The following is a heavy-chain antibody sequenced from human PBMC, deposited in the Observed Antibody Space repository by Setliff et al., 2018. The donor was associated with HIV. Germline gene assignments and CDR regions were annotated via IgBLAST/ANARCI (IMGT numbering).Heavy chain of an antibody. D-gene: IGHD5-12*01. Sequence: GGSLRLSCAASGFTFSSSEMNWVRQAPGKGLEWVSYISSSSNTIYYADSVKGRFTISRDNAKNSLYLQMNSLRAEDTALYYCARRGDGYKSKIAFDIWGQGTMVTVSS. CDR2: ISSSSNTI. CDR1: GFTFSSSE. CDR3: ARRGDGYKSKIAFDI. V-gene: IGHV3-48*03. J-gene: IGHJ3*02.